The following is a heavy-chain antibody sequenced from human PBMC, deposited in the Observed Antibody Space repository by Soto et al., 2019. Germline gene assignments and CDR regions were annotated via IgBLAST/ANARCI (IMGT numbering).Heavy chain of an antibody. Sequence: SETLSLTCTVSGGSFRDDGYSWNWIRQSPGKGLEWIGCIFHSGSTLYCPSLRSRVSMPLDLSRNQFSLALPSVTAAYTAVYYCATSSSGWTEWFDTWSPGSLVKVFS. J-gene: IGHJ5*02. CDR2: IFHSGST. V-gene: IGHV4-30-2*06. D-gene: IGHD6-25*01. CDR1: GGSFRDDGYS. CDR3: ATSSSGWTEWFDT.